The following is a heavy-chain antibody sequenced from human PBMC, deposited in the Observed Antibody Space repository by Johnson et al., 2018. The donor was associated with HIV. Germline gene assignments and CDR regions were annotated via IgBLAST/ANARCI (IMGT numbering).Heavy chain of an antibody. J-gene: IGHJ3*02. CDR2: ISYAGSNE. V-gene: IGHV3-30-3*01. D-gene: IGHD1-14*01. CDR3: AREMTTGAFDI. CDR1: GFTFSSYA. Sequence: QVQLLESGGGLVQPGGSLRLSCAASGFTFSSYAMHWVRQAPGKGLEWVAVISYAGSNEYYADSVKGRFTLSRDNSKNTLNLQINSLSAEDTAMYYCAREMTTGAFDIWGQGTMVTVSS.